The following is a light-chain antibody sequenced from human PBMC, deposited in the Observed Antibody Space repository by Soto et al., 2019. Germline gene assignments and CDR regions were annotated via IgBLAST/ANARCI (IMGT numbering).Light chain of an antibody. Sequence: EIVMTQSPDTLSVSPGERATLSCRASQSISTNVAWYQQKPGQSPRLLIYGASTRATGIPVRFSGSGSGTEFTLTISSLQPDDFANFYCQQYSNFPWTFGQGTKVDIK. CDR1: QSISTN. CDR3: QQYSNFPWT. CDR2: GAS. V-gene: IGKV3-15*01. J-gene: IGKJ1*01.